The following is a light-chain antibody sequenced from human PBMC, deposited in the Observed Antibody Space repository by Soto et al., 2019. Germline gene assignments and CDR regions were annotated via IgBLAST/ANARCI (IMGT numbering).Light chain of an antibody. J-gene: IGLJ1*01. CDR2: EGS. CDR3: CSYAGSSTFPYV. Sequence: QSALTQPASVSGSPGQSITISCTGTSSDVGSYNLVSWYQQHPGKAPKLMIYEGSKRPSGVSNRFSGSKSGNTASLTISGLQAGDEADYYCCSYAGSSTFPYVFGTGTKVTVL. V-gene: IGLV2-23*03. CDR1: SSDVGSYNL.